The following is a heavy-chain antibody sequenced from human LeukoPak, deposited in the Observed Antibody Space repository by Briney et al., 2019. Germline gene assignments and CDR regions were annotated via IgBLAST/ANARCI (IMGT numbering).Heavy chain of an antibody. CDR1: GFTFSNYW. Sequence: GGSLRLSCAASGFTFSNYWMHWVRQAPGKGLVWVSRINSDGSSTNFADSVKGRFTISRDNAKNTLYLQMSSLGVEDTALYYCATDYYGSPNPWGQGTLVTVSS. CDR2: INSDGSST. J-gene: IGHJ5*02. V-gene: IGHV3-74*01. D-gene: IGHD3-22*01. CDR3: ATDYYGSPNP.